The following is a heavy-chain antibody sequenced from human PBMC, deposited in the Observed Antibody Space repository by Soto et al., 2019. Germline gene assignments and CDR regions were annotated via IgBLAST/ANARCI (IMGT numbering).Heavy chain of an antibody. Sequence: VQLVQSGAELKKPGSSVKVSCKASGGTVSSYAISWVRQAPGQGLEWMGGIIPLFGRTNYAQKFRGRVTITADESTSTAYMELSSLRSEDTAVYYCARSGSTYYDILTGYHREYWGQGTLVTVSS. CDR3: ARSGSTYYDILTGYHREY. V-gene: IGHV1-69*01. CDR1: GGTVSSYA. D-gene: IGHD3-9*01. CDR2: IIPLFGRT. J-gene: IGHJ4*02.